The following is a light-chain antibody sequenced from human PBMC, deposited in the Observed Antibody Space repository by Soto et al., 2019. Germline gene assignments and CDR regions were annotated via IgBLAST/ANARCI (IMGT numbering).Light chain of an antibody. CDR2: NDN. V-gene: IGLV1-40*01. J-gene: IGLJ2*01. Sequence: QSVLTQPPSVSGAPGQRVTISCTGSSSNIGAGYAVRWYQHLPGTAPKLLISNDNNRPSGVPDRFSGSKSGTSASLAITGLQAEDEADYYCQSYDNSHDWDVVFGGGTKVTVL. CDR1: SSNIGAGYA. CDR3: QSYDNSHDWDVV.